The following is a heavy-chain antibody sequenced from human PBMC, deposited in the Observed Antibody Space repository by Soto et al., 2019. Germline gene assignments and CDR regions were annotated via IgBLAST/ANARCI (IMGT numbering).Heavy chain of an antibody. CDR1: GFSLSTSGVG. D-gene: IGHD3-10*01. J-gene: IGHJ4*02. CDR3: AHSVTRVRGFTLPFDY. CDR2: IYWDDDK. Sequence: QITLKESGPTLVKPTQTLTLTCTFSGFSLSTSGVGVGWIRQPPGKALEWLALIYWDDDKRYSPSLKSRLTSTKDTSENQLMLTLTNMDPVDTATYYCAHSVTRVRGFTLPFDYWGQGTLVTVSS. V-gene: IGHV2-5*02.